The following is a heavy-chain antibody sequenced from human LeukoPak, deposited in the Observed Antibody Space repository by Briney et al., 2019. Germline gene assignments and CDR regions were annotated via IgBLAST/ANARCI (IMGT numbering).Heavy chain of an antibody. CDR1: GGSISGSNYF. CDR2: TNYGGTT. D-gene: IGHD3-10*01. V-gene: IGHV4-39*01. Sequence: SETLSLICTVSGGSISGSNYFWSWIRQPPGQELEWIASTNYGGTTYYNPSLKSRVTVSVDTSKNQFSLRLSSVTAADTAVYLCARYVVYGSGKYYFDYWGQGSLVSVSS. CDR3: ARYVVYGSGKYYFDY. J-gene: IGHJ4*02.